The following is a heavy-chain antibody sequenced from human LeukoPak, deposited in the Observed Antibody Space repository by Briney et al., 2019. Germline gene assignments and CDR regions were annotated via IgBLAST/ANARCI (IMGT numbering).Heavy chain of an antibody. V-gene: IGHV3-74*01. J-gene: IGHJ5*02. CDR1: GFTFSSYW. D-gene: IGHD2-2*01. CDR3: ARGVGYCSSTSCYWWFDP. Sequence: GGSLGLSCAASGFTFSSYWMHWVRQAPGKGLVWVSRINSDGSSTSYADSVKGRFTISRDNAKNTLYLQMDSLRAEDTAVYYCARGVGYCSSTSCYWWFDPWGQGTLVTVSS. CDR2: INSDGSST.